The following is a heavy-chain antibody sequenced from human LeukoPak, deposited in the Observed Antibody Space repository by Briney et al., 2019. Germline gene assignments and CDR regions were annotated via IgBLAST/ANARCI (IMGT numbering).Heavy chain of an antibody. J-gene: IGHJ4*02. CDR1: RFTFSSYA. D-gene: IGHD3-9*01. CDR2: ISGSGGGT. V-gene: IGHV3-23*01. Sequence: GGSLRLSCASSRFTFSSYAMSGVRQAPGKGLEWVSAISGSGGGTYYADSVRGRLTIPRDNSKNTLYLKMKSLKAKDTCISYCAKRYAILTGYYLDYWGQGTLVTVSS. CDR3: AKRYAILTGYYLDY.